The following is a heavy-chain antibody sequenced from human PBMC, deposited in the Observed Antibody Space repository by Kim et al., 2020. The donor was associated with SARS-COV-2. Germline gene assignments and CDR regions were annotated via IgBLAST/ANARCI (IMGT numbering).Heavy chain of an antibody. CDR2: ISWNSGSI. J-gene: IGHJ4*02. V-gene: IGHV3-9*01. CDR3: ANQRRQPSAGFDY. Sequence: GGSLRLSCAASGFTFDDYAMHWVRQAPGKGLEWVSGISWNSGSIGYADSVKGRFTISRDNAKNSLYLQMNSLRAEDTAVYYCANQRRQPSAGFDYWGPGT. D-gene: IGHD6-25*01. CDR1: GFTFDDYA.